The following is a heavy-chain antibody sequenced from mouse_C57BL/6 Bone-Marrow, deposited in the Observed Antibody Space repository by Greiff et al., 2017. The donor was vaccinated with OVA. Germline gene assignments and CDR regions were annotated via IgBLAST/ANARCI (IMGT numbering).Heavy chain of an antibody. CDR1: GFTFSDYG. Sequence: EVKLVESGGGLVKPGGSLKLSCAASGFTFSDYGMHWVRQAPEKGLEWVAYISSGSSTIYYADTVKGRFTISRDNAKNTLFLQRTSLRSEDTAMYYCAIYYDYFFDYWGQGTTLTVSS. D-gene: IGHD2-4*01. V-gene: IGHV5-17*01. CDR3: AIYYDYFFDY. CDR2: ISSGSSTI. J-gene: IGHJ2*01.